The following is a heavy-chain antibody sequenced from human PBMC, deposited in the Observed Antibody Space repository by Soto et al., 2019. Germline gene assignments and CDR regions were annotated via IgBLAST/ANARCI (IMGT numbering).Heavy chain of an antibody. Sequence: SETLSLTCAVSGDSISRSVWWTWVRQPPGKGLEWIGEVFHNGDTNYNPSLKSRVTMSVDKSTNDFSLKVTSVAAADTAIYYCARKAWVRFDYWGQGALVTVSS. J-gene: IGHJ4*02. CDR2: VFHNGDT. CDR3: ARKAWVRFDY. V-gene: IGHV4-4*02. CDR1: GDSISRSVW. D-gene: IGHD7-27*01.